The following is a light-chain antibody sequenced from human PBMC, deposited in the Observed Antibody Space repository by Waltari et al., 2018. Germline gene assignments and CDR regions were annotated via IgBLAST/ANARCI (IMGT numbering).Light chain of an antibody. V-gene: IGKV3-15*01. Sequence: EVVMTQSPATLSVSPGERATLSCRASQSVSSNLAWYQQKPGQAPRLLTYDASTRATGIPARFSGNGAGTEFTLTSSSLQSEDFALYYCQQYDNWPPVTFGGGTRVAIK. CDR1: QSVSSN. CDR3: QQYDNWPPVT. J-gene: IGKJ4*01. CDR2: DAS.